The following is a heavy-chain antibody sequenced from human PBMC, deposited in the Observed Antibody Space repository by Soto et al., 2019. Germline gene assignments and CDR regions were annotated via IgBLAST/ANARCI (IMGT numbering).Heavy chain of an antibody. CDR3: AKVSSSWYSGFFDL. D-gene: IGHD6-13*01. J-gene: IGHJ4*02. V-gene: IGHV3-23*01. Sequence: GSLRLSCTASGFTFSSHAMTWVRQSPGKGLEWVSGLSDSGGSTYYADSVKGRFTISRDNSMNTLYLQMNTLRAEDTAVYYCAKVSSSWYSGFFDLWGQGTLVTVSS. CDR2: LSDSGGST. CDR1: GFTFSSHA.